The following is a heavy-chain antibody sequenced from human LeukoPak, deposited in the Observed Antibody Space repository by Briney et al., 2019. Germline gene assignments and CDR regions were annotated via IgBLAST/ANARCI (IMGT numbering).Heavy chain of an antibody. CDR2: TYYSGST. D-gene: IGHD1-26*01. CDR3: ARVGGTYSMYYFDY. CDR1: GGSISGHD. V-gene: IGHV4-59*11. Sequence: PSETLSLTWTVSGGSISGHDGTWIRQPPGKGLEWIGYTYYSGSTTSNPSLKSRVTISVDTSKSQFSLRVSSVTAADTAVYYCARVGGTYSMYYFDYWGQGTLVTVSS. J-gene: IGHJ4*02.